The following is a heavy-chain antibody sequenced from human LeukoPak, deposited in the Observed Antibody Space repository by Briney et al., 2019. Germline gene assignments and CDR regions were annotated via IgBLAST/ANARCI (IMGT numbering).Heavy chain of an antibody. Sequence: GRSLRLSCAASGFTFSSYAMHWVRQAPGKGLEGVAVISYDGSNKYYADSVKGRFTISRDNAKNSLYLQMDSLRAEDTALYYCAKDAGGYYYYYMGVWGKGTTVTISS. D-gene: IGHD1-26*01. CDR2: ISYDGSNK. CDR1: GFTFSSYA. J-gene: IGHJ6*03. V-gene: IGHV3-30*04. CDR3: AKDAGGYYYYYMGV.